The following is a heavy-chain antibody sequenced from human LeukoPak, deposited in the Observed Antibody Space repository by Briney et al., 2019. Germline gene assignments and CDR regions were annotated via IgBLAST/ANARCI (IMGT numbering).Heavy chain of an antibody. D-gene: IGHD3-10*02. V-gene: IGHV1-18*01. CDR1: GYTFTSYG. CDR2: ISAYNGNT. J-gene: IGHJ4*02. CDR3: ARTPMVVRGVTIRTGAHHDY. Sequence: GASVKVSCKASGYTFTSYGISWVRQAPGQGLEWMGWISAYNGNTNYAQKLQGRVTMTTDTSTSTAYMEPRSLRSDDTAVYYCARTPMVVRGVTIRTGAHHDYWGQGTLVTVSS.